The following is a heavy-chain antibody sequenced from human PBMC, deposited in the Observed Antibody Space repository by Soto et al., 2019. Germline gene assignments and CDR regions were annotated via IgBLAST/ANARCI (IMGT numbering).Heavy chain of an antibody. V-gene: IGHV3-9*01. J-gene: IGHJ3*02. CDR1: GFTFDDYA. CDR3: AKVMGDSSPGAFDI. Sequence: PGGSLRLSCAASGFTFDDYAMHWVRQAPGKGLEWVSGISWNSGSIGYADSVKGRFTISRDNAKNSLYLQMNSLRAEDTALYYCAKVMGDSSPGAFDIWGQGTMVT. CDR2: ISWNSGSI. D-gene: IGHD6-13*01.